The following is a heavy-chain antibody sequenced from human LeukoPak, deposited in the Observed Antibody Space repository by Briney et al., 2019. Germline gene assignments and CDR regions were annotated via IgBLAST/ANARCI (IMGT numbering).Heavy chain of an antibody. D-gene: IGHD3-3*01. CDR2: INPNSGGT. CDR3: ARTASITIFGVPFPGY. V-gene: IGHV1-2*02. CDR1: GYTFTGYY. J-gene: IGHJ4*02. Sequence: ASVKVSCKASGYTFTGYYMHWMLQAPGQGLEWMGWINPNSGGTNYAQKFQGRVTMTRDTSISTAYMELSRLRSGDTAVYYCARTASITIFGVPFPGYWGQGTLVTVSS.